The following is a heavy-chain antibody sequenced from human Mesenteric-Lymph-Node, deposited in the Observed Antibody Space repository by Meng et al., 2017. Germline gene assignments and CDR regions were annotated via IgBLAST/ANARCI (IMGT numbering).Heavy chain of an antibody. CDR2: ISSSGSTI. J-gene: IGHJ3*02. D-gene: IGHD3-10*01. Sequence: GESLKISCAASGFTFSDHYMDWVRQAPGKGLEWVSYISSSGSTIYYADSVKGRFTISRDNAKNSLYLQMNSLRAEDTAVYYCASPYYYGSGSATDAFDIWGQGTMVTVSS. V-gene: IGHV3-11*04. CDR3: ASPYYYGSGSATDAFDI. CDR1: GFTFSDHY.